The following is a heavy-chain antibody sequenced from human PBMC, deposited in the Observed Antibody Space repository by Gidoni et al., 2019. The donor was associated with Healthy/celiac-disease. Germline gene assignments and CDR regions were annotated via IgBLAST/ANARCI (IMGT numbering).Heavy chain of an antibody. D-gene: IGHD4-17*01. V-gene: IGHV3-30-3*01. CDR3: ARGPTAMDV. CDR2: ISYDGSIQ. Sequence: QVQLVESGGGVVQPGRSLRVSCAASGFTFSSYTMHWVRQSPGKGLEWVAVISYDGSIQYYADFVKGRFTFSRDNSKNTLYLQMNSLRAEDTAVYYCARGPTAMDVWGQGTTVTVSS. CDR1: GFTFSSYT. J-gene: IGHJ6*02.